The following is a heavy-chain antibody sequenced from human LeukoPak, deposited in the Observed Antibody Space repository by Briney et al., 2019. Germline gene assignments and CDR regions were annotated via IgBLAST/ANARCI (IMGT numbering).Heavy chain of an antibody. D-gene: IGHD3-22*01. J-gene: IGHJ4*02. Sequence: ASVKVSCKASGYTFTGYYMHWVRQAPGQGLEWMGWINPNSGGTNYAQKFQGRVTMTRDTSISTAYMELSRLRSDDTAVYYCAREGRYYYDSSGFDLFDYWGQGTLVTVSS. V-gene: IGHV1-2*02. CDR1: GYTFTGYY. CDR3: AREGRYYYDSSGFDLFDY. CDR2: INPNSGGT.